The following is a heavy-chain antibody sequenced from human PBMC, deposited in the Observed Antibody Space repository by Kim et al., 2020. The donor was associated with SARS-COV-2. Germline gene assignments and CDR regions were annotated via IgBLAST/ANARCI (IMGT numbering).Heavy chain of an antibody. CDR3: ARVAGGANYDYVWGSYRLTGDAFDI. J-gene: IGHJ3*02. D-gene: IGHD3-16*02. Sequence: SETLSLTCTVSGGSISSYYWSWIRQPAGKGLEWIGRIYTSGSTNYNPSLKSRVTMSVDTSKNQFSLKLSPVTAADTAVYYCARVAGGANYDYVWGSYRLTGDAFDIWGQGTMVTVSS. CDR1: GGSISSYY. CDR2: IYTSGST. V-gene: IGHV4-4*07.